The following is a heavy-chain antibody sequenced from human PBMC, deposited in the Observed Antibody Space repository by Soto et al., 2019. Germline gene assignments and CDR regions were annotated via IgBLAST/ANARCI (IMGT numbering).Heavy chain of an antibody. CDR1: GYTFTGYY. J-gene: IGHJ5*02. D-gene: IGHD6-19*01. CDR2: INPNSGGT. CDR3: ARVPAVAGYNWFDP. V-gene: IGHV1-2*04. Sequence: ASVKVSCKASGYTFTGYYMHWLRQSTGQGLEWMGWINPNSGGTNYAQKFQGWVTMTRDTSISTAYMELSRLRSDDTAVYYCARVPAVAGYNWFDPWGQGTLVTVSS.